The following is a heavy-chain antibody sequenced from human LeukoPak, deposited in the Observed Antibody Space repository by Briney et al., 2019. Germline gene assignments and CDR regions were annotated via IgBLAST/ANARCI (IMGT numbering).Heavy chain of an antibody. CDR2: ISGSGGST. CDR1: GFTFSSYA. Sequence: PGGSLRLSCAASGFTFSSYAMSGVRQAPGKGLEWVSAISGSGGSTYCADSVKGRSTISRDNSKNTLYLQMNSLRAEDTAVYYCASSLRYYFDYWGQGTLVTVSS. CDR3: ASSLRYYFDY. J-gene: IGHJ4*02. V-gene: IGHV3-23*01.